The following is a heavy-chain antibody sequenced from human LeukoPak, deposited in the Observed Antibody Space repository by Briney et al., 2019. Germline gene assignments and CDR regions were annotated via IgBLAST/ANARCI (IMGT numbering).Heavy chain of an antibody. CDR3: AKDPQRDSGSPPSWFDP. V-gene: IGHV3-48*03. CDR1: GFTFSSYE. Sequence: GGSLRLSCAASGFTFSSYEMNWVRQAPGKGLEWVSYISSSGSTIYYADSVKGRFTISRDNSKNTLYLQMNSLRAEDTAVYYCAKDPQRDSGSPPSWFDPWGQGTLVTVSS. D-gene: IGHD1-26*01. J-gene: IGHJ5*02. CDR2: ISSSGSTI.